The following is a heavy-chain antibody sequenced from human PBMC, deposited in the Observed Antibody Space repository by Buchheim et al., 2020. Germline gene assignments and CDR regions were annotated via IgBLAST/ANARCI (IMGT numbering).Heavy chain of an antibody. CDR3: SRVKIAVLVAARRSWFDP. CDR1: GGSISSGGYY. D-gene: IGHD2-15*01. CDR2: IYYSGST. V-gene: IGHV4-31*03. J-gene: IGHJ5*02. Sequence: QVQLQESGPGLVKPSQTLSLTCTVSGGSISSGGYYWSWIRQHPGKGMEWIGYIYYSGSTYYNPSLKSRVTISVDTSKNQFSLKLSSVTAADTAVYYCSRVKIAVLVAARRSWFDPWGQGTL.